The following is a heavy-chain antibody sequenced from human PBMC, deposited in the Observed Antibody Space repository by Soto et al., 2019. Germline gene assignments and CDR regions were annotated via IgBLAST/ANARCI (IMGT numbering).Heavy chain of an antibody. CDR1: GGSISSSSYY. CDR2: IYYSGST. CDR3: ARHEGDYDFWSGYYGFDP. V-gene: IGHV4-39*01. Sequence: QLQLQESGPGLVKPSETLSLTCTVSGGSISSSSYYWGWIRQPPGKGLEWIGSIYYSGSTYYNPSPKSRVTISVDTSKKQFSLKLSSGTAADTAVYYCARHEGDYDFWSGYYGFDPWGQGTLVTVSS. D-gene: IGHD3-3*01. J-gene: IGHJ5*02.